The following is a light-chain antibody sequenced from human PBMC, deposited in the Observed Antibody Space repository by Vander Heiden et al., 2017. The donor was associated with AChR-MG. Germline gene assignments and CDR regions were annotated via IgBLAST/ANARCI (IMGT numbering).Light chain of an antibody. J-gene: IGLJ2*01. V-gene: IGLV4-69*02. Sequence: QLVLTQSPSASASLGASVKLTCTLSSGHNTYAIAWHPQQPERGPRYLMKLNSDGSHSKGDGIPDRFSGSSSGAERYLTISSLQSEDEADYYCQTWGTGIVVFGGGTKLTVL. CDR2: LNSDGSH. CDR1: SGHNTYA. CDR3: QTWGTGIVV.